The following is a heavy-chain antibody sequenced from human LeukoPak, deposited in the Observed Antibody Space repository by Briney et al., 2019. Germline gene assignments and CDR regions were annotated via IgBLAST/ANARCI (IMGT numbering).Heavy chain of an antibody. CDR3: ARDRYYYDSSGYRDY. Sequence: PGGSLRLSCAASGFTFSSYWMSWVRQAPGKGLEWVANIKQDGSEKYYVDSVKGRFTISRDNAKNSLYLQMNSLRAEDTAVYYCARDRYYYDSSGYRDYWGQGTLVTVSS. V-gene: IGHV3-7*01. J-gene: IGHJ4*02. CDR1: GFTFSSYW. D-gene: IGHD3-22*01. CDR2: IKQDGSEK.